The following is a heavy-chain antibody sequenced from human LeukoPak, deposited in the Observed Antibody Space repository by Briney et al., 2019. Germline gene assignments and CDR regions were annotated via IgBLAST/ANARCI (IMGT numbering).Heavy chain of an antibody. CDR3: ARTKSTLWPAAISDY. Sequence: GGSLRLSCAASGFTVSSNYMSWVRQAPEKGLEWVSVIYSGGSTYYADSVKGRFTISRDNSKNTLYLQMNSLRAEDTAVYYCARTKSTLWPAAISDYWGQGTLVTVSS. V-gene: IGHV3-53*01. CDR2: IYSGGST. J-gene: IGHJ4*02. CDR1: GFTVSSNY. D-gene: IGHD2-2*01.